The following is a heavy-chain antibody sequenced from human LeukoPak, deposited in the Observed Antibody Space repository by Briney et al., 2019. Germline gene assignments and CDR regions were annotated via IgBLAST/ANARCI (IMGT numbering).Heavy chain of an antibody. Sequence: SETLSLTCTVYDGSFYWSWIRQPPGTGLGWIGEINHSGGAIYNPSLKSRVTISVDTSKNQFSLRLSSVTAADTAVYYCARGQIRLTDWGQGTLVTVSS. D-gene: IGHD3-9*01. V-gene: IGHV4-34*01. CDR1: DGSFY. CDR2: INHSGGA. J-gene: IGHJ4*02. CDR3: ARGQIRLTD.